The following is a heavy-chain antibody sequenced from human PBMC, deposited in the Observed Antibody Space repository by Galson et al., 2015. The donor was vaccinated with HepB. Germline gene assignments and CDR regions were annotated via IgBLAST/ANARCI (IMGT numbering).Heavy chain of an antibody. J-gene: IGHJ4*02. CDR1: GFTFSSYG. CDR2: ISYDGSNK. CDR3: AKDIPAGGLFDY. Sequence: SLRLSCAASGFTFSSYGMHWVRQAPGKGLEWVAVISYDGSNKYYADSVKGRFTISRDNSKNTLYPQMNSLRAEDTAVYYCAKDIPAGGLFDYWGQGTLVTVSS. V-gene: IGHV3-30*18. D-gene: IGHD2-21*01.